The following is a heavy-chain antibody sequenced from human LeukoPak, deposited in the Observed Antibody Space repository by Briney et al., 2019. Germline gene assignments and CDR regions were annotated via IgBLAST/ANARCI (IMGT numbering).Heavy chain of an antibody. V-gene: IGHV4-59*01. CDR1: GGSISSYY. J-gene: IGHJ4*02. CDR3: ARGVYIAAAQYAY. Sequence: SETLSLTYTVSGGSISSYYWSWIRQPPGKGLEWIGYIYYSGTTNYNPSLKSRITISVDTSKNQFSLKLSSVTAADTAVYYCARGVYIAAAQYAYWGQGTLVTVSS. D-gene: IGHD6-13*01. CDR2: IYYSGTT.